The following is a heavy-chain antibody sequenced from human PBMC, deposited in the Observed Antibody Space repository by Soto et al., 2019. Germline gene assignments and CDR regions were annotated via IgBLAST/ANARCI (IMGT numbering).Heavy chain of an antibody. V-gene: IGHV1-18*01. CDR2: ISAYNGNT. J-gene: IGHJ4*02. Sequence: GASVKVSCKASGYTFTSYGISWVRQAPGQGLEWMGWISAYNGNTNYAQKLQGRVTMTTDTSTSTAYMELRSLRSDDTAVYYCARGLKRYDILTGYYSYFDYWGQGTLVTVSS. CDR1: GYTFTSYG. D-gene: IGHD3-9*01. CDR3: ARGLKRYDILTGYYSYFDY.